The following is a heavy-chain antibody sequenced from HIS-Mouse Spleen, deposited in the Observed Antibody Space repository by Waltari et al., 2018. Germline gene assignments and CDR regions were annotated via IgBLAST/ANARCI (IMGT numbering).Heavy chain of an antibody. Sequence: QVQLQQWGAGLLKPSETLSRTCAVDGGSFSGYYWAWTRQPPGKGLEWIGEINHSGNTNYNPSLKSRVTISVDTSKNQFSLKLSSVTAADTAVYYCARRPPAMAAAGDYWGQGTLVTVSS. CDR2: INHSGNT. D-gene: IGHD6-13*01. CDR3: ARRPPAMAAAGDY. V-gene: IGHV4-34*01. CDR1: GGSFSGYY. J-gene: IGHJ4*02.